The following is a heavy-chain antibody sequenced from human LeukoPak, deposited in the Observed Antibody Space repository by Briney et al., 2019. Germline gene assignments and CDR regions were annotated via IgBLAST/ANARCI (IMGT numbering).Heavy chain of an antibody. CDR3: ARDGGLGGVIDY. CDR1: GFTASSNY. V-gene: IGHV3-53*01. D-gene: IGHD3-16*01. Sequence: GGSLRLSCAASGFTASSNYMSWVRQAPGKGLEWVSVIYSGGSTYYADSVKGRFTISRDNSKNTLYLQMNSLRAEDTAVYYCARDGGLGGVIDYWGQGTLVTVSS. J-gene: IGHJ4*02. CDR2: IYSGGST.